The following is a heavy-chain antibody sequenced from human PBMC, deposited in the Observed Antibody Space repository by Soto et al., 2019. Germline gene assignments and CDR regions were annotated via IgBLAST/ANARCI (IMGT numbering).Heavy chain of an antibody. V-gene: IGHV1-3*01. CDR3: ASGLPGYFEN. D-gene: IGHD4-17*01. J-gene: IGHJ4*02. CDR2: INAGSGYT. CDR1: GYSFTSYS. Sequence: QVQLVQSGAEVKKPGASVKVSCKASGYSFTSYSMHWVRQAPGQRLEWLGWINAGSGYTKYSQKFQGRVTLTRDTSATTAYMELSSLRSEDTAVYYCASGLPGYFENWGQGTLVTVSS.